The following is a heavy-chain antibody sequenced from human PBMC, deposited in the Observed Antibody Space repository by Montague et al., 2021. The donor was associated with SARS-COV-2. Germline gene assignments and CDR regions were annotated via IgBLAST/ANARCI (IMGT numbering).Heavy chain of an antibody. D-gene: IGHD5-12*01. CDR2: ISHSGGT. CDR3: ARLSSDIGGYFWFDS. CDR1: GGSISSGTW. J-gene: IGHJ5*01. Sequence: SETLSLTCAVSGGSISSGTWWTWVRQPPGKGLEWIGEISHSGGTNYNPSLKSRVTHSVDKSKNQFSLNLNSVTAADTAVYYCARLSSDIGGYFWFDSWGQGALVSVSS. V-gene: IGHV4-4*02.